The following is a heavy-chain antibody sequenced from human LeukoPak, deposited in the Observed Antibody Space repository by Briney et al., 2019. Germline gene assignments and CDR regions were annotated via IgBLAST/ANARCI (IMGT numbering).Heavy chain of an antibody. J-gene: IGHJ4*02. CDR2: ISYDGSNK. Sequence: GRSLRLSCAASGFTFSSYAMHWVRQAPGKGLEWVAVISYDGSNKYYADSVKGRFTISRDNSKNTLYLQMNSLRAEDTAVYYCAREEEATDYWGQGTLVTVSS. V-gene: IGHV3-30-3*01. CDR1: GFTFSSYA. CDR3: AREEEATDY.